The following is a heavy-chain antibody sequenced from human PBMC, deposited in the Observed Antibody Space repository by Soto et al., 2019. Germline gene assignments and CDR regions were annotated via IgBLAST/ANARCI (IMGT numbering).Heavy chain of an antibody. V-gene: IGHV1-18*01. CDR3: ARGRYGDY. J-gene: IGHJ4*02. D-gene: IGHD1-1*01. CDR2: ISAHNGNT. CDR1: GYIFTTYG. Sequence: QVHLVQSGAEVKKPGASVKVSCKGSGYIFTTYGITWVRQAPGQGLEWMGWISAHNGNTNYAQKLQGRVTVTRDTSTSTAYMELRILRSDDRAVYYCARGRYGDYWGQGALVTVSS.